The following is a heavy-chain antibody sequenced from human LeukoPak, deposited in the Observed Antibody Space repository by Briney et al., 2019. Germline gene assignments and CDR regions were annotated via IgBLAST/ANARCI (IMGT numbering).Heavy chain of an antibody. D-gene: IGHD3-3*01. Sequence: GGSLRLSCAASGFTFSSYAMHWVRQAPGKLLEWVAVISYDGSNKYYADSVKGRFTISRDNSKNTLYLQMNSLRAEDTAVYYCARGSGFYGMDVWGKGTTVTVSS. CDR1: GFTFSSYA. V-gene: IGHV3-30*04. CDR3: ARGSGFYGMDV. J-gene: IGHJ6*04. CDR2: ISYDGSNK.